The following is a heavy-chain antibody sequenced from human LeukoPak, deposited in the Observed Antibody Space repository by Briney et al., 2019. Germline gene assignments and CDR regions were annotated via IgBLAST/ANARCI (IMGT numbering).Heavy chain of an antibody. J-gene: IGHJ4*02. CDR2: ISSSSYI. D-gene: IGHD2-8*01. Sequence: GGSLRLSCAASGFTFSSYSMNWVRQAPGKGLEWVSSISSSSYIYYADSVKGRFTISRDNAKNSLYLQMNSLRAEDTAVYYCARVGMVAPLDYWGQGTLVTVSS. V-gene: IGHV3-21*01. CDR3: ARVGMVAPLDY. CDR1: GFTFSSYS.